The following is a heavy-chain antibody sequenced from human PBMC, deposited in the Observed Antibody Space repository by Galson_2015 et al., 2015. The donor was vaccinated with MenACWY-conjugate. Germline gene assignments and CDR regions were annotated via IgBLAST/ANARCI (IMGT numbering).Heavy chain of an antibody. CDR1: GFTFSYAW. D-gene: IGHD6-19*01. CDR2: IKSRADGGTA. V-gene: IGHV3-15*05. Sequence: SLRLSCAASGFTFSYAWLSWVRQTPGKGLEWVGHIKSRADGGTADYAAPVKGRFTISRDDLKATVYLRMNSLKTEDTAVYYCTTEAGTLTCLGCHGMDVWGQGTTVTVSS. J-gene: IGHJ6*02. CDR3: TTEAGTLTCLGCHGMDV.